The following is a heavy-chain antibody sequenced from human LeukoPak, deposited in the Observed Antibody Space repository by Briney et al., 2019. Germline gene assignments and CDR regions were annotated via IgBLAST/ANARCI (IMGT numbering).Heavy chain of an antibody. CDR3: ARGGMWDVWGSRHHLYYMDV. V-gene: IGHV1-46*01. CDR2: INPSGGST. J-gene: IGHJ6*03. Sequence: ASVKVSCKASGYTFTSYYMHWVRQAPGQGLEWMGIINPSGGSTSYAQKFQGRVTMTRDMSTSTVYMELSSLRSEDTAVYYCARGGMWDVWGSRHHLYYMDVWGKGTTVTISS. D-gene: IGHD3-16*01. CDR1: GYTFTSYY.